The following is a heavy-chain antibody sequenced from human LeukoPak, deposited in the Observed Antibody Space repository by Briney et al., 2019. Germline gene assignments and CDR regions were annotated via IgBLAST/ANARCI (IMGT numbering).Heavy chain of an antibody. CDR1: GFTFSSYD. V-gene: IGHV3-13*01. Sequence: PGGSLRLSCAASGFTFSSYDMHWVRHATGKGLEWVSAIGTTGDTYYSHSVRGRFTISRENAKNSLFLQMNSLRAGDTAVYFCASSPSYSSSWYALDSWGQGTLVTVSS. CDR2: IGTTGDT. D-gene: IGHD6-13*01. CDR3: ASSPSYSSSWYALDS. J-gene: IGHJ4*02.